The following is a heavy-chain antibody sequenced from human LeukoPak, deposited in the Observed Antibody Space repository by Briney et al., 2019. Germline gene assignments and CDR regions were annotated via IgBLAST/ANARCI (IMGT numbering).Heavy chain of an antibody. D-gene: IGHD3-9*01. CDR3: AREIHYDILTGYPGYYMDV. J-gene: IGHJ6*03. Sequence: SDTLSLTCTVSGGSFSSSSFNWAWIRQPPGKGLEWIGAIYYSGHTYYNPSLKSRVTMSADTSKTQFSLKLSSVTAADTAVYYCAREIHYDILTGYPGYYMDVWGKGTTVTVSS. V-gene: IGHV4-39*02. CDR1: GGSFSSSSFN. CDR2: IYYSGHT.